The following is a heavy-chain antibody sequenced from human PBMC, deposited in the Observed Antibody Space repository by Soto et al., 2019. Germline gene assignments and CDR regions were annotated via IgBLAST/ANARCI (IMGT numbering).Heavy chain of an antibody. CDR3: AREGTIFGVVSGGFDP. Sequence: QVQLVQSGAEVKKPGSSVKVSCKASGGTFSSYAISWVRQAPGQGLEWMGGIIPIFGTANYAQKFQGRVTITADESTSTAYMELSSLRSEDTAVYYGAREGTIFGVVSGGFDPWGQGTLVTVSS. CDR2: IIPIFGTA. V-gene: IGHV1-69*12. CDR1: GGTFSSYA. J-gene: IGHJ5*02. D-gene: IGHD3-3*01.